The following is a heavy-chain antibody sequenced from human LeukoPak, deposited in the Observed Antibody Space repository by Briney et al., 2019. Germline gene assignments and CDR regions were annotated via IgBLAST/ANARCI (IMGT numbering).Heavy chain of an antibody. J-gene: IGHJ4*02. D-gene: IGHD1-1*01. CDR3: ARDMRGTFDY. CDR2: LRPHGTDA. V-gene: IGHV3-74*01. CDR1: GFTFSDFW. Sequence: GGSLRLSCAASGFTFSDFWMHWVRQAPGKGPVCVSRLRPHGTDASYADSVKGRFTISRDNARNTLFLQISSLRDEDTAVYYCARDMRGTFDYWGQGTLVTVSS.